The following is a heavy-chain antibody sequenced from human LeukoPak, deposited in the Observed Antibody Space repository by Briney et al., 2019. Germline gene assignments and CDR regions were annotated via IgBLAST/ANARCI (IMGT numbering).Heavy chain of an antibody. J-gene: IGHJ5*01. CDR1: GGSISSYY. CDR3: ARGRYYGSGSKNWFDS. CDR2: IYYSGST. D-gene: IGHD3-10*01. V-gene: IGHV4-59*01. Sequence: SETLSLTCTVSGGSISSYYWSWIRQPPGKGLEWIGYIYYSGSTNYNPSLKSRVTISVDTSKNQFSLKLSSVTAVDTAVYYCARGRYYGSGSKNWFDSWGQGTPVTVSS.